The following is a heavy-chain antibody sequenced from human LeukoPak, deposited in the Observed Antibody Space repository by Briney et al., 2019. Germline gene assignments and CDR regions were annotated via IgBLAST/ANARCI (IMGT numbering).Heavy chain of an antibody. J-gene: IGHJ4*02. Sequence: PGGSLRLSCAASGFTLSSNYMSWVRQAPGKGLEWISVIYSGGSTYYADSVTGRFTISRDNSKNTLYLQLNSLRAEDTAVYYCARESLGGSSFDYWGQGTLVTVSS. V-gene: IGHV3-66*02. CDR3: ARESLGGSSFDY. CDR2: IYSGGST. CDR1: GFTLSSNY. D-gene: IGHD1-26*01.